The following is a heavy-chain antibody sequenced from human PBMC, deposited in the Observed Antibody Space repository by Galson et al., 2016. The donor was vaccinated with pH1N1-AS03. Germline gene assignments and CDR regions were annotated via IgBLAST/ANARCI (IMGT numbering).Heavy chain of an antibody. CDR1: GYTFTNYN. D-gene: IGHD2-15*01. Sequence: SVKVSCKASGYTFTNYNIYWVRQAPGQGLEWMGKINPSGGSTSYAQKFQGRVTVTRDTSTSTVYMELSSLRFVDTAVYYCARGAGYLWGQGTLVTVSS. J-gene: IGHJ4*02. V-gene: IGHV1-46*01. CDR2: INPSGGST. CDR3: ARGAGYL.